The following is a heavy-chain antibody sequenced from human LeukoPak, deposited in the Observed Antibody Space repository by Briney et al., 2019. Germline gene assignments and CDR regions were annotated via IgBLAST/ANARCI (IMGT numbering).Heavy chain of an antibody. Sequence: SQTLSLTCTVSGGSISSSDYYWSWIRQPPGKGLEWIGYIYYSGSTYYNPSLKSRVTISVDTSKNQFSLKLSSVTAADTAVYYCARAEIYYYDSSGYPRGAFDIWGQGTMVTVSS. CDR2: IYYSGST. V-gene: IGHV4-30-4*08. CDR3: ARAEIYYYDSSGYPRGAFDI. J-gene: IGHJ3*02. D-gene: IGHD3-22*01. CDR1: GGSISSSDYY.